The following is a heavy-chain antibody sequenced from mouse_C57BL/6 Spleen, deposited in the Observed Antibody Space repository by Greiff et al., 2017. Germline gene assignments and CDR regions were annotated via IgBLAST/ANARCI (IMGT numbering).Heavy chain of an antibody. Sequence: EVQLQQSGPVLVKPGASVKMSCKASGYTFTDYYMNWVKQSPGKSLEWIGVINPYNGGTSYNQKFKGKATLTVDKSSSTGYMELNSLTSEDSAVYYCARRAPRDMRVLRGYFDVWGTGTTVTVSS. CDR2: INPYNGGT. J-gene: IGHJ1*03. CDR1: GYTFTDYY. V-gene: IGHV1-19*01. D-gene: IGHD2-14*01. CDR3: ARRAPRDMRVLRGYFDV.